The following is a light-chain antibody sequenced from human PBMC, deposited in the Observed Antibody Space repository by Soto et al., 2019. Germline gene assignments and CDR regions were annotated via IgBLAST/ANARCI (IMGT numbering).Light chain of an antibody. CDR1: QGISSF. CDR2: AAS. CDR3: QQVDAYPST. Sequence: IQLTQSPSSLSASVGDRVTITCRASQGISSFLAWYQQKPGKAPNLLIYAASTSQTGVPSRFSGGGSGTDFTLTIDNLQPEDFATYYCQQVDAYPSTFGGGTKVE. J-gene: IGKJ4*01. V-gene: IGKV1-9*01.